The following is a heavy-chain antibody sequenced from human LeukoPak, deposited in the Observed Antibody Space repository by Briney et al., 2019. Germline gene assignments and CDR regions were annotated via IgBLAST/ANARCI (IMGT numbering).Heavy chain of an antibody. CDR1: GFNFDIYW. J-gene: IGHJ2*01. CDR3: ARRSGYWYWYFDL. Sequence: GGSLRLSCAASGFNFDIYWMSWVRQAPGKGLEWVANIKQDGSEKYYVDSVKGRFTISRDNAKNSLYLQMNSLRAEDTAVYYCARRSGYWYWYFDLWGRGTLVTVSS. V-gene: IGHV3-7*01. D-gene: IGHD3-22*01. CDR2: IKQDGSEK.